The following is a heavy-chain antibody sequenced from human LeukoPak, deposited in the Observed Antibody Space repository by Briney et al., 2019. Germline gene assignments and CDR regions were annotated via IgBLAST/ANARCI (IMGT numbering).Heavy chain of an antibody. CDR1: GFTFSSYA. Sequence: GGSLRLSCAASGFTFSSYAMHWVRQAPGEGLEYVSAISSNGGSTYYANSVKGRLTISRDNSKNTLYLQMGSLRAEDMAVYYCAGESSGDALDIWGQGTMVTVSS. J-gene: IGHJ3*02. V-gene: IGHV3-64*01. D-gene: IGHD3-22*01. CDR3: AGESSGDALDI. CDR2: ISSNGGST.